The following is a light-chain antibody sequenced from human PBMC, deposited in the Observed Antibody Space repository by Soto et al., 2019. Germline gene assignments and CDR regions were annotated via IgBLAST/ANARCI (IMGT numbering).Light chain of an antibody. CDR3: QQLNSYLF. Sequence: DIQLTQSPSFLSASVGDRVTITCRASQGISSYLAWYQQKPGKAPKLLIYAASTLQSGVPSRFSGSGSGTEFTLTISSLQPEDFATYYCQQLNSYLFFGPGTIVDIK. V-gene: IGKV1-9*01. J-gene: IGKJ3*01. CDR2: AAS. CDR1: QGISSY.